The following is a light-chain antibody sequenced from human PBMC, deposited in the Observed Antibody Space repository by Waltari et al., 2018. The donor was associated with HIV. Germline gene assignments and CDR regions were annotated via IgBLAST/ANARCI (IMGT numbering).Light chain of an antibody. Sequence: QSVLTQPPSASGTPGQRVTISCSGGSSHIGSHSVYWYQQVPGTAPKLLIYTDNQRPSGVPDRFSGSKSGTSASLAISGLRSEDEADYYCAAWDDILRGWLFGGGTKLTVL. CDR1: SSHIGSHS. J-gene: IGLJ3*02. CDR3: AAWDDILRGWL. V-gene: IGLV1-47*01. CDR2: TDN.